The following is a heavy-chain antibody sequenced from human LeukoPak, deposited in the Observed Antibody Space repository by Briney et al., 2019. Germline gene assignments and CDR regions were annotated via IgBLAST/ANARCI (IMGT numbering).Heavy chain of an antibody. D-gene: IGHD6-13*01. CDR3: AKDQTDRARGRSGIAAAGTERDYYYYYYMDV. CDR1: GFTFDDYA. V-gene: IGHV3-9*01. J-gene: IGHJ6*03. CDR2: ISWNSGSI. Sequence: PGGSLRLSCAASGFTFDDYAMHWVRQAPGKGLEWVSGISWNSGSIGYADSVKGRFTISRDNAKNSLYLQMNSLRAEDTALYYCAKDQTDRARGRSGIAAAGTERDYYYYYYMDVWGKGTTVTVSS.